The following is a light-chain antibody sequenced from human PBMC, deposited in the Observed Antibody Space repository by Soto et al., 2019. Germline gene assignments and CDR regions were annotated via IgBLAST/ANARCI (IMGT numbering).Light chain of an antibody. J-gene: IGLJ1*01. CDR1: SSNIGSTYD. Sequence: QSALTQPPSVSGAPGQRVTISCTGSSSNIGSTYDVQWYQQLPGTAPKLLIHGNTNRPSGVPDRFSGSKSGTSASLAITGRQADDEADYYCQSYDASRSVPEVFGAGTKLTVL. V-gene: IGLV1-40*01. CDR2: GNT. CDR3: QSYDASRSVPEV.